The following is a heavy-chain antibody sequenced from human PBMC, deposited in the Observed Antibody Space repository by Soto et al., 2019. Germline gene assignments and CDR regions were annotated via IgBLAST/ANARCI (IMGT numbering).Heavy chain of an antibody. D-gene: IGHD6-19*01. CDR1: GCTFSSYA. CDR2: IIPIFGTA. V-gene: IGHV1-69*05. Sequence: SVKVSCKASGCTFSSYAISWVRQAPGQGLEWMGGIIPIFGTANYAQKFQGWVTMTRDTSISTAYMELSRLRSDDTAVYYCARDGLYSSGWYWFDSWGQGTLVTVSS. CDR3: ARDGLYSSGWYWFDS. J-gene: IGHJ5*01.